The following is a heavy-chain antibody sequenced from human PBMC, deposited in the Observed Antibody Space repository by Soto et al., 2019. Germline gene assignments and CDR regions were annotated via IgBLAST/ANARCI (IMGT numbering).Heavy chain of an antibody. CDR1: GGTFSSYA. CDR3: ARDPRRWLQGPRGMDV. CDR2: IIPIFGTA. V-gene: IGHV1-69*06. J-gene: IGHJ6*02. Sequence: GASVKVSCKASGGTFSSYAISWVRQAPGQGLEWMGGIIPIFGTANYAQKFQGRVTITADKSTSTAYMELSSLRSEDTAVYYCARDPRRWLQGPRGMDVWGQGTTVTVSS. D-gene: IGHD5-12*01.